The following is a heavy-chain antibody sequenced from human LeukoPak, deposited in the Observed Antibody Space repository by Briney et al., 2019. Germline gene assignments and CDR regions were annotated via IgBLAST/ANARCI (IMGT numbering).Heavy chain of an antibody. J-gene: IGHJ4*02. V-gene: IGHV3-48*04. Sequence: GGSLRLSCAASGFTFSSYSMNWVRQAPGKGLEWVSYISSSYNTIYYADSVKGRFTISRDNAKNSLYLQMNSLRAEDTAVYYCASAYYYDSSGHQTFDYWGQGTLVTVSS. CDR2: ISSSYNTI. CDR1: GFTFSSYS. CDR3: ASAYYYDSSGHQTFDY. D-gene: IGHD3-22*01.